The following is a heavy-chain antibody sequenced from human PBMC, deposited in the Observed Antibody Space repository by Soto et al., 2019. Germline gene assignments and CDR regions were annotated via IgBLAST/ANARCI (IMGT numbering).Heavy chain of an antibody. Sequence: QVQLVESGGGVVQPGRSLRLSCAASGFTFSSYGMHWVRQAPGKGLEWVAVIWYDGSNKYYADSVKGRFTNSRDNSKNTRYLQMNSRRAEDTAVYYCARDSSSSGGYGMDVWGQGTTVTVSS. D-gene: IGHD6-6*01. CDR1: GFTFSSYG. CDR3: ARDSSSSGGYGMDV. J-gene: IGHJ6*02. V-gene: IGHV3-33*01. CDR2: IWYDGSNK.